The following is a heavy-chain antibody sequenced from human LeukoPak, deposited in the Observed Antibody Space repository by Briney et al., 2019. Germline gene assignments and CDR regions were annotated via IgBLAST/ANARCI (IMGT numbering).Heavy chain of an antibody. D-gene: IGHD6-6*01. CDR2: IYHSGST. V-gene: IGHV4-38-2*02. Sequence: PSETLSLTCTVSGYSISSGYYWGWIRQPPGKGLEWIGSIYHSGSTYYNPSLKSRVTISVDTSKNQFSLKLSSVTAADTAVYYCARWQLEAFDIWGQGTMVTVSS. CDR3: ARWQLEAFDI. CDR1: GYSISSGYY. J-gene: IGHJ3*02.